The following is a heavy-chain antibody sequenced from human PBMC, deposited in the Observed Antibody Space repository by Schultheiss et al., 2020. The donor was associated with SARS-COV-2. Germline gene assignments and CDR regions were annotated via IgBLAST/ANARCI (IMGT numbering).Heavy chain of an antibody. Sequence: GGSLRLSCAASGFTFSSYWMSWVRQAPGKGLEWVSVIYSGGSTYYADSVKGRFTISRDNSKNTLYLQMNSLRAEDTAVYYCAKDPTYYYGSGSYRYWGQGTLVTVSS. D-gene: IGHD3-10*01. V-gene: IGHV3-53*01. CDR2: IYSGGST. CDR1: GFTFSSYW. CDR3: AKDPTYYYGSGSYRY. J-gene: IGHJ4*02.